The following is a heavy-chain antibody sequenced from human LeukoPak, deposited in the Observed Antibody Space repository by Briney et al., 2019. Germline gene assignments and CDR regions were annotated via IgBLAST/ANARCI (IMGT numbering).Heavy chain of an antibody. J-gene: IGHJ4*02. CDR3: ARGLSGVTGYTYGRGIDY. CDR2: IKKDGSEK. Sequence: PGGSLRLSCAASGFTFSSHRMSWVRQAPGKGLEWVANIKKDGSEKYYVDSVKGRFTISRDNARPSLYLQMNSLRAEDTAVYYCARGLSGVTGYTYGRGIDYWGQGTLVTVSS. D-gene: IGHD5-18*01. V-gene: IGHV3-7*01. CDR1: GFTFSSHR.